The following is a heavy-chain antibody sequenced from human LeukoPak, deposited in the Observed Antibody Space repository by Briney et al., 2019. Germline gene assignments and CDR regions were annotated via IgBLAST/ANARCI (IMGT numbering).Heavy chain of an antibody. V-gene: IGHV4-38-2*01. CDR1: GYPISSGYY. D-gene: IGHD2-2*03. J-gene: IGHJ4*02. Sequence: PSETLSLTCAVSGYPISSGYYWGWIRQPPGKGLEWIGSIYHSGSTYYNPSLKSRVTISVDTSKNQFSLKLSSVTAADTAVYYCVSRVGYCSSTSCPLDYWGQGTLVTVSS. CDR2: IYHSGST. CDR3: VSRVGYCSSTSCPLDY.